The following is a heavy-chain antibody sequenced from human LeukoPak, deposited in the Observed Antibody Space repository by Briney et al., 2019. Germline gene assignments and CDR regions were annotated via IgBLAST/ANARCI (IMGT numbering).Heavy chain of an antibody. CDR1: GDFISTYY. V-gene: IGHV4-59*01. CDR3: ARLRWQLVGPYFDY. Sequence: SETLSLTCSFSGDFISTYYWSWIRQSPGKGLEWIGHIYSSGNTDYNSSLKSRVTISVDTSKSQFSLRLSSVTPTDTAVYYCARLRWQLVGPYFDYWGQGILVTVSS. D-gene: IGHD1-26*01. J-gene: IGHJ4*02. CDR2: IYSSGNT.